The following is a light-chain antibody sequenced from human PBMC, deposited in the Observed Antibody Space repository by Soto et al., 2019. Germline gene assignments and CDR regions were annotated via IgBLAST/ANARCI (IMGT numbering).Light chain of an antibody. CDR1: SSDVGGYNY. J-gene: IGLJ7*02. CDR2: GVS. CDR3: TSYTSSDTVI. Sequence: QSALTPPASVSGSPGQSLTISCTGTSSDVGGYNYVSWYQHHPGKAPEVMIYGVSNRPSGVSNRFSGSKSGNTASLTISGLQTEDEADYFCTSYTSSDTVIVGGGTQLAA. V-gene: IGLV2-14*01.